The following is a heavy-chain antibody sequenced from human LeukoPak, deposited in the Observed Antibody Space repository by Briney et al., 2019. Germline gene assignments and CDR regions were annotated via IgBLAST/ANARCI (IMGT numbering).Heavy chain of an antibody. CDR1: GIAFSSYW. D-gene: IGHD5-18*01. Sequence: GGSLRLSCAASGIAFSSYWMSWVRQAPGKGLEWVANIKQDGSEKNYVDSVKGRFTISRDNAKNSLYLQMNSLRAEDTAMYYCASLDTAMVNGDYWGQGTLVTVSS. CDR2: IKQDGSEK. J-gene: IGHJ4*02. V-gene: IGHV3-7*01. CDR3: ASLDTAMVNGDY.